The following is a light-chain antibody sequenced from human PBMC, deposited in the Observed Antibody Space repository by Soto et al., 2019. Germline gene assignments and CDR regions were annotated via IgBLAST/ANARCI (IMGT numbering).Light chain of an antibody. CDR1: TSNIGRYG. J-gene: IGLJ2*01. V-gene: IGLV1-44*01. CDR2: SNN. CDR3: AAWDDSLIGPV. Sequence: QSVLTQAPSASGILGQRVTISCSGSTSNIGRYGVDWYQHLPGTAPKLLIYSNNERPSGVPDRFSGSQSGTSASLAISGLQSEDEADYYCAAWDDSLIGPVFGGGTKLTVL.